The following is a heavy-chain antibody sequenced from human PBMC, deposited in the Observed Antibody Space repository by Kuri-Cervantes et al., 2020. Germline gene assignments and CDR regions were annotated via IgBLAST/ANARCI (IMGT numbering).Heavy chain of an antibody. CDR1: GFTFNRHA. V-gene: IGHV3-30-3*01. CDR2: ISFDGNNK. J-gene: IGHJ4*02. Sequence: GGSLRLSCAASGFTFNRHAMQWVRQAPGKGLEWVAIISFDGNNKYYADSVKGRFTIARDNAKNSLYLQMNSLRAEDTAVYYCVRDGPGSGHDFDFWGQGTLVTVSS. CDR3: VRDGPGSGHDFDF. D-gene: IGHD5-12*01.